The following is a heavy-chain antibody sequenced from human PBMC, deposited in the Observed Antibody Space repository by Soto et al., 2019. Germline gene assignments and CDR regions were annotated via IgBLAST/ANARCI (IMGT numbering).Heavy chain of an antibody. J-gene: IGHJ6*03. V-gene: IGHV1-2*04. CDR3: ARSSHYYYYMDV. D-gene: IGHD6-6*01. Sequence: ASVKVSCKASGYTFTGYYMRWVRQAPGQGLEWMGWINPNSGGTNYAQKFQGWVTMTRDTSISTAYMELSRLRSGDTAVYYCARSSHYYYYMDVWGKGTTVTVSS. CDR1: GYTFTGYY. CDR2: INPNSGGT.